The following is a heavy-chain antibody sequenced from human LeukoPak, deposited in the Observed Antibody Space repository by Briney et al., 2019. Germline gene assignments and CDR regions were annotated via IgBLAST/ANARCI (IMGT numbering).Heavy chain of an antibody. J-gene: IGHJ4*02. CDR3: ANSPRGYSYGTRQSDY. CDR2: ISGSGGST. Sequence: GGSLRLSCAASGFTFSSYAMSWVRQAPGKGLEWVSAISGSGGSTYYADSVKGRFTISRDNSKNTLYLQMNSLRAEDTAVYYCANSPRGYSYGTRQSDYWGQGTLVTVSS. V-gene: IGHV3-23*01. CDR1: GFTFSSYA. D-gene: IGHD5-18*01.